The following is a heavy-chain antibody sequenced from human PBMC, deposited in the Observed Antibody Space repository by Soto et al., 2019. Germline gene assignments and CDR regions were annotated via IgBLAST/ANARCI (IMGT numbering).Heavy chain of an antibody. CDR2: KWYDGRKK. CDR1: GLTFGTFG. CDR3: ARDASYYSLWSGYYPSRNGMDV. V-gene: IGHV3-33*01. D-gene: IGHD3-3*01. J-gene: IGHJ6*02. Sequence: QVQVVESGGGGVKPGSPLGLPCAPSGLTFGTFGMHWAPRAQGRGRGGGSLKWYDGRKKSKGDSVKGRFTISRDNSRNTVYLQMNSLRADDTAVYYCARDASYYSLWSGYYPSRNGMDVWGQGTTVTVSS.